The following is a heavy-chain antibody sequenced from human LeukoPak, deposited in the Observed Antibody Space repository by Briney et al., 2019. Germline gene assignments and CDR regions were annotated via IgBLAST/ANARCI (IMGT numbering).Heavy chain of an antibody. D-gene: IGHD3-10*01. Sequence: NPSQTLSLTCTVSGGSISSYYWSWIRQPPGKGLEWIGYIYYSGSTNYNPSLKSRVTISVDTSKNQFSLKLSSVTAADTAVYYCASLGEGAVSIDYWGQGTLVTVSS. CDR2: IYYSGST. J-gene: IGHJ4*02. V-gene: IGHV4-59*08. CDR3: ASLGEGAVSIDY. CDR1: GGSISSYY.